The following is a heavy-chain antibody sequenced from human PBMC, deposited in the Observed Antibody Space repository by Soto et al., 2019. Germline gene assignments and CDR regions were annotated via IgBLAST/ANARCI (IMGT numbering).Heavy chain of an antibody. D-gene: IGHD2-2*01. J-gene: IGHJ6*02. CDR3: ARALDIVVVPYLLDYYYGMDV. CDR2: ISAYNGNT. Sequence: GASVKGSCKASGYTFTSYGISWVRQAPGQGLEWMGWISAYNGNTNYAQKLQGRVTMTTDTSTSTAYMELRSLRSDDTAVYYCARALDIVVVPYLLDYYYGMDVWGQGTTVTVSS. CDR1: GYTFTSYG. V-gene: IGHV1-18*04.